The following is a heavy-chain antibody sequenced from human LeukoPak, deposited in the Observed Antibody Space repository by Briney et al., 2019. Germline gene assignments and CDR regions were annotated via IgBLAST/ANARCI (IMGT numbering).Heavy chain of an antibody. D-gene: IGHD1-1*01. CDR1: GFTFSSYD. Sequence: GGSLRLSCAASGFTFSSYDMHWVRQATGKGLEWVSAIGTAGDTYYPGSVKGRFTISRENAKNSSYLQMNSLRAEDTAVYYCARSPPGGNDFDYWGQGTLVTVSS. V-gene: IGHV3-13*01. CDR3: ARSPPGGNDFDY. J-gene: IGHJ4*02. CDR2: IGTAGDT.